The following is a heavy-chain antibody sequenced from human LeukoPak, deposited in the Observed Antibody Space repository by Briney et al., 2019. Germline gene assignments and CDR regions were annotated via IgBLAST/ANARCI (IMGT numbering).Heavy chain of an antibody. J-gene: IGHJ4*02. D-gene: IGHD2-15*01. CDR3: ARGSCSGGNCYAPGY. Sequence: GGSLRLSCAASGFTFSDYYMTWIRQAPGKGLEWVSYISSSSTIYYADSVMGRFTISRDNAKDSLYLQMNSLRAEDTAVYYCARGSCSGGNCYAPGYWGQGTLVTVSS. CDR2: ISSSSTI. V-gene: IGHV3-69-1*01. CDR1: GFTFSDYY.